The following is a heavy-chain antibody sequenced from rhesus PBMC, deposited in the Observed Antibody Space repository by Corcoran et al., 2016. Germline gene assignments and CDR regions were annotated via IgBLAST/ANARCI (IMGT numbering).Heavy chain of an antibody. CDR1: GAAIRSHS. J-gene: IGHJ3*01. CDR2: IYGGGGST. D-gene: IGHD4-29*01. CDR3: ARVGHGSSYSGAVFDF. Sequence: QVQLQESGPGLVKPSETLPLTCAAAGAAIRSHSRSWIRAAPGRAREGIGRIYGGGGSTDYNPSHKSRVTISIDTSKNQFSLKLSSVTAADTAVYYCARVGHGSSYSGAVFDFWGQGLRVTVSS. V-gene: IGHV4S2*01.